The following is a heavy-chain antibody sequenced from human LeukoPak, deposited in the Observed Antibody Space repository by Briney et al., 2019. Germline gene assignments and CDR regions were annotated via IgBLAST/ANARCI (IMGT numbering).Heavy chain of an antibody. CDR1: GFTFSSYA. D-gene: IGHD4-17*01. Sequence: GGSLRLSCAASGFTFSSYAMSWVRQAPGKGLEWVSAISGSGGSTYYADSVKGRFTISRDNSKNTLYLQMSRLRAEDTAVYYCARVGDYDLDYWGQGTLVTVSS. CDR3: ARVGDYDLDY. J-gene: IGHJ4*02. CDR2: ISGSGGST. V-gene: IGHV3-23*01.